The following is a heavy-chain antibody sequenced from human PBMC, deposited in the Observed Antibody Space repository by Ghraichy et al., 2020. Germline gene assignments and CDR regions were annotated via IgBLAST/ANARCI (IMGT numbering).Heavy chain of an antibody. CDR2: IIPILGVP. CDR1: GVTFSSNA. CDR3: ARPGTAEIVDDVFHI. J-gene: IGHJ3*02. V-gene: IGHV1-69*04. Sequence: SVKVSCKASGVTFSSNAISWVRQTPGQGPEWMGRIIPILGVPNYAQNFQGRLTITTDTSTSTAYMELHSLKSEDTGVYYCARPGTAEIVDDVFHIWGEGARVSVAS. D-gene: IGHD2/OR15-2a*01.